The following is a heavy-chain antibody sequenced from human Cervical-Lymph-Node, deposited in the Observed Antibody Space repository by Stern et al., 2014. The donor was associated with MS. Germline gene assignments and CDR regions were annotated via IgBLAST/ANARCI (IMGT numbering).Heavy chain of an antibody. V-gene: IGHV1-69*01. CDR3: ARNSSGWYFEH. CDR1: GGTFSRGA. CDR2: IVPMFGTA. D-gene: IGHD6-19*01. J-gene: IGHJ4*02. Sequence: DQLVESGAEVKKPGSSVKVSCKASGGTFSRGAITWVRQAPGQGVEGMGGIVPMFGTAIYVQRLQGRLTIVADESTSTAYMELSSLSSEYTAVYYCARNSSGWYFEHWGQGTLVTVSS.